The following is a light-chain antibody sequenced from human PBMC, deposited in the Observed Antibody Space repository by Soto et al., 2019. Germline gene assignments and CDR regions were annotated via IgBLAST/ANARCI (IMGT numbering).Light chain of an antibody. CDR3: CSYAGSSTFYV. J-gene: IGLJ1*01. V-gene: IGLV2-23*02. CDR2: QVS. CDR1: SSDVGSYNL. Sequence: QSALTQPPSVSGSPGQSITISCTGTSSDVGSYNLVSWYQQHPGKAPKLMIYQVSKRPSGVSNRFSGSKSGNTASLTISGLQAEDEADYYCCSYAGSSTFYVFGTGTKLPS.